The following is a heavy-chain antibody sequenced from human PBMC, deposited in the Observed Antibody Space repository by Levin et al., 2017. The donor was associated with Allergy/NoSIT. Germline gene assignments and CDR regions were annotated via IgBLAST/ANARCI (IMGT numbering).Heavy chain of an antibody. Sequence: GESLKISCAASGFTFSSYSMNWVRQAPGKGLEWVSSISSSSSYIYYADSVKGRFTISRDNAKNSLYLQMNSLRAEDTAVYYCARAVDIVVVPARLNYWGQGTLVTVSS. D-gene: IGHD2-2*01. CDR2: ISSSSSYI. CDR1: GFTFSSYS. J-gene: IGHJ4*02. CDR3: ARAVDIVVVPARLNY. V-gene: IGHV3-21*01.